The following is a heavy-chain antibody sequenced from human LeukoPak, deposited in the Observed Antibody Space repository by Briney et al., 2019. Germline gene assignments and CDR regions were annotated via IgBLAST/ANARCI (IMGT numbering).Heavy chain of an antibody. CDR3: AREDPQTRVPEGMDV. D-gene: IGHD4/OR15-4a*01. J-gene: IGHJ6*02. V-gene: IGHV4-59*01. CDR1: VGSLSYYY. Sequence: SETLSLTCTVPVGSLSYYYWSWIRQSPGKGVGAIGYIYYRATTNYNPSLKSRVTISVDTSKNQFSLQLRSVTAADSAVYYCAREDPQTRVPEGMDVWGQGTTVTVSS. CDR2: IYYRATT.